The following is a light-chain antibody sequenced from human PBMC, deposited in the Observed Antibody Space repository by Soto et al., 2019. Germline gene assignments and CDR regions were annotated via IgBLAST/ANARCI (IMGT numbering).Light chain of an antibody. CDR3: QKYNSAPPWT. Sequence: DIQMTQSPSSLSASVGDRVTITCRASQGISNYLAWYQQKPGKVPKLLIYAAPTLQSGVPSRFSGSGSGTEFTLTISSLQPEDVATYYCQKYNSAPPWTFGQGTKVEIK. CDR1: QGISNY. V-gene: IGKV1-27*01. CDR2: AAP. J-gene: IGKJ1*01.